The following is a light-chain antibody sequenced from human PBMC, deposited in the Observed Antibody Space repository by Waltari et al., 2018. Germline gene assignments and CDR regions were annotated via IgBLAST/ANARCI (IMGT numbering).Light chain of an antibody. CDR3: CSYAGRYTWV. J-gene: IGLJ3*02. CDR2: DVS. Sequence: QSALTQPRSVSGSTGQSVTISCTGTSSDVGGYNYVSWFQQHPGKAPKLMIHDVSKRPSGVPDRFSGSKSGNTASLTISGLQADDETDYYCCSYAGRYTWVFGGGTKLTVL. V-gene: IGLV2-11*01. CDR1: SSDVGGYNY.